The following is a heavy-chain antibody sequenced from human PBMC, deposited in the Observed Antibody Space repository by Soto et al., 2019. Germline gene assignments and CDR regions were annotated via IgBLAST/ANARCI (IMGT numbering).Heavy chain of an antibody. CDR1: GFTVSTNY. CDR3: ARDLKGYNQH. D-gene: IGHD5-12*01. Sequence: EVQLVESGGGLVQPGGSLRLSCAASGFTVSTNYMSWVRQAPGKGLEWVSVIYSGGSTYYADSVKSRFTISRHNSKNTLYLQMNSLRAEDTAVYYCARDLKGYNQHWGQCTLVTVSS. CDR2: IYSGGST. V-gene: IGHV3-53*04. J-gene: IGHJ1*01.